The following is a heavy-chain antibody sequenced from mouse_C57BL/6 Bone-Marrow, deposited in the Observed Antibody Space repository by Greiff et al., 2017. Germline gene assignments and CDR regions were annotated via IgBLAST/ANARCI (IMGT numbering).Heavy chain of an antibody. CDR1: GYTFTDHT. D-gene: IGHD2-4*01. CDR2: IYPRDGST. Sequence: VQLQQSDAELVKPGASVKISCKVSGYTFTDHTIHWMKQRPEQGLEWIGYIYPRDGSTKYNEKFKGKATVTADKSSSTAYMQLNSLTSEDSAVYFCARHLIYYDYDGGFAYWGQGTLVTVSA. J-gene: IGHJ3*01. V-gene: IGHV1-78*01. CDR3: ARHLIYYDYDGGFAY.